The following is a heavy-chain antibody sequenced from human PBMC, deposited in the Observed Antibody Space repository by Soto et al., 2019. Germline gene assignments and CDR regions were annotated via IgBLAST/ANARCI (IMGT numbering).Heavy chain of an antibody. CDR2: ISYDGSNK. D-gene: IGHD6-19*01. Sequence: QVHLVESGGGAVQPGRSLRLSCAASGFTFNSYGMHWVRQAPGKGPEWVEVISYDGSNKYYADSGKGRFTISRDNSKNTLYLQMNSLRAEDTAVYYCSRSGRSGWYFYWYFDLWGRGPMVTVSS. CDR1: GFTFNSYG. V-gene: IGHV3-30*03. CDR3: SRSGRSGWYFYWYFDL. J-gene: IGHJ2*01.